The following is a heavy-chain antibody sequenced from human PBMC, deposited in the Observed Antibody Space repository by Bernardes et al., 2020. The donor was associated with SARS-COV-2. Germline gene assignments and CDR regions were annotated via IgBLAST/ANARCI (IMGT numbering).Heavy chain of an antibody. J-gene: IGHJ4*01. D-gene: IGHD6-19*01. CDR1: GFTFVSYS. Sequence: VGSLRLSCAASGFTFVSYSMNWVRQAPGRGLEWVADISATGDTIYYADSVRGRFTVSRDNANNSLSLQMDSLRAEDSAVYYCTRGGWPRHPRRSIEYWGQGTLVTVSS. V-gene: IGHV3-48*01. CDR3: TRGGWPRHPRRSIEY. CDR2: ISATGDTI.